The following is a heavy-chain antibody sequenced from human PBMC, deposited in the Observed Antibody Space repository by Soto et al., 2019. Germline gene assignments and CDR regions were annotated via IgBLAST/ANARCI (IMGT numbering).Heavy chain of an antibody. V-gene: IGHV4-61*01. CDR2: TFVTGAT. CDR3: ARGRSDSAGSSFGRRMDV. D-gene: IGHD3-10*01. Sequence: QVQLQESGPGLVKSSETLSLICFVSGEALGSGQSYWNWIRQAPGKGLEWIGQTFVTGATKYSASLKSRVTMSLDTSKIQISLALTSVTAADSATYFCARGRSDSAGSSFGRRMDVWGQGTTVTVSS. J-gene: IGHJ6*02. CDR1: GEALGSGQSY.